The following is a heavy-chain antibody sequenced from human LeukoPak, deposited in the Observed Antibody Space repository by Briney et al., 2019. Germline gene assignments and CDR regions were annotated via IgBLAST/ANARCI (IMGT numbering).Heavy chain of an antibody. V-gene: IGHV1-2*02. CDR3: ARDLPKTGYVGALDI. J-gene: IGHJ3*02. CDR2: ISPNSGGT. D-gene: IGHD5-12*01. Sequence: ASVTVSCKASGYTFTDYYILWVRQAPGQGPEWMGWISPNSGGTNYAQNFMGRVTMTRDTSISTAYMELNSLTSDDTAVYYCARDLPKTGYVGALDIWGQGTMVTVSS. CDR1: GYTFTDYY.